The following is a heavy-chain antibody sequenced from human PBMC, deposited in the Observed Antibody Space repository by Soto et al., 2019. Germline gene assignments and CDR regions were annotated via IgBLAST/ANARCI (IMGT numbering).Heavy chain of an antibody. D-gene: IGHD6-19*01. CDR2: INHSGTT. Sequence: SETLSLTCTVSGGSISTSSYYWAWIRQPPGKGLEWLGEINHSGTTNYNPSLKSRVTISVDTSKNQFSLKLSSVTAADTAVYYCARAVSGWYDAFDIWGQGTMVTVSS. V-gene: IGHV4-39*07. J-gene: IGHJ3*02. CDR3: ARAVSGWYDAFDI. CDR1: GGSISTSSYY.